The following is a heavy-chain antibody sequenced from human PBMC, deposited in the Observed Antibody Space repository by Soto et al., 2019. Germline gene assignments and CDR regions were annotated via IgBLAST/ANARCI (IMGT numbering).Heavy chain of an antibody. Sequence: EVQLLESGGDLVQPGGSLRLACAASGFSFSSYAMVWVRQAPGKGLEWVSVISASGGSSYFADSGKGRFTISRDNSKNVLSLEMNSLSAEDTGTYFCAIGSIEDSASVDHWGQGTLVIVSS. V-gene: IGHV3-23*01. CDR3: AIGSIEDSASVDH. J-gene: IGHJ4*02. CDR2: ISASGGSS. CDR1: GFSFSSYA. D-gene: IGHD1-26*01.